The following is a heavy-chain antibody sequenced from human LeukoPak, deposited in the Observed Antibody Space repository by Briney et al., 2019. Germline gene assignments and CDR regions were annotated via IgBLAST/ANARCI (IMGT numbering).Heavy chain of an antibody. J-gene: IGHJ4*02. V-gene: IGHV4-4*02. Sequence: RPSGTLSLTCAVSGGSISSSNWWSRVRQPPGKGLEWIGEIFHSGSNNYNPSLKSRVTISGDKSKNQFSLKRSSVTAADTAVYYCARAWSGYAGEDYWGQGTLVTVSS. CDR3: ARAWSGYAGEDY. CDR2: IFHSGSN. CDR1: GGSISSSNW. D-gene: IGHD5-12*01.